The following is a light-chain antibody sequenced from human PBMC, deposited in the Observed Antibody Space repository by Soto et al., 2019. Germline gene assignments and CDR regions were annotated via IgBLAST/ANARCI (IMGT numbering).Light chain of an antibody. CDR3: QQYSDWPLT. CDR2: DAS. J-gene: IGKJ3*01. Sequence: EIVMTQSPATLSASPGERATLSCRASQSVRSNYLAWYQQKPGQAPRLLIYDASTRATGIPARFSGSGSGTEFTLTISSLQSEDLAVYFCQQYSDWPLTFGPGTKVDI. CDR1: QSVRSN. V-gene: IGKV3-15*01.